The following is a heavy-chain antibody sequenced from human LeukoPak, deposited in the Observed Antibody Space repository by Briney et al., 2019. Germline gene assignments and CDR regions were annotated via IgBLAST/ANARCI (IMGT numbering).Heavy chain of an antibody. Sequence: PSQTLSLTCTVSGGSLSSGSYYWDWLRQPAGTGLEWIGRIYTSGSTNYNPSLKSRVTISVDPSKNQFSLKLTSVTAADTAVYYCARWGDLYWYFDLWGRGTLVTVSS. J-gene: IGHJ2*01. CDR2: IYTSGST. V-gene: IGHV4-61*02. CDR3: ARWGDLYWYFDL. D-gene: IGHD2-21*02. CDR1: GGSLSSGSYY.